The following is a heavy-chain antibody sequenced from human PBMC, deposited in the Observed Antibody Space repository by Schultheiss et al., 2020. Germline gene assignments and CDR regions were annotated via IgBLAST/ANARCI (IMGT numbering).Heavy chain of an antibody. J-gene: IGHJ3*02. CDR2: ISYDGSNK. Sequence: GGSLRLSCAASGFTFSSYGMHWVRQAPGKGLEWVAVISYDGSNKYYADSVKGRFTISRDNSKNTLYLQMNSLRAEDTAVYYCANFGRELTTDAFDIWGQGTMVNV. CDR3: ANFGRELTTDAFDI. V-gene: IGHV3-30*18. D-gene: IGHD1-26*01. CDR1: GFTFSSYG.